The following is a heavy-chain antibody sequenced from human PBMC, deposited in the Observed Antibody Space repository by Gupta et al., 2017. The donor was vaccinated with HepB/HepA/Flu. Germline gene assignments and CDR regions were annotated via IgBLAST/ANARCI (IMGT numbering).Heavy chain of an antibody. V-gene: IGHV1-2*02. CDR2: INPNSGDT. Sequence: EVTKPGDPVKVPCKASGYIFTGYHIHRVRQAPGQGLEWMGWINPNSGDTNYAPKFQGRVTMTRDMSITTAYMDLSSLRSDDTAVYYCARDGSYDYWGQGTLVAVSS. CDR3: ARDGSYDY. J-gene: IGHJ4*02. CDR1: GYIFTGYH.